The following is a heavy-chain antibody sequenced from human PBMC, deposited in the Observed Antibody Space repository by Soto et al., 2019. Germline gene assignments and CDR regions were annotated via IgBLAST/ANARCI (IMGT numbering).Heavy chain of an antibody. V-gene: IGHV4-59*01. Sequence: SETLSLTCTVSGGSISSYYWSWIRQPPGKGLEWIGYIYYSGSTNYNPSLKSRVTISVDTSKNQFSLKLSSVTAADTAVYYCARDQHDILTGYYTGWFDPWGQGALVTVSS. CDR2: IYYSGST. D-gene: IGHD3-9*01. CDR1: GGSISSYY. J-gene: IGHJ5*02. CDR3: ARDQHDILTGYYTGWFDP.